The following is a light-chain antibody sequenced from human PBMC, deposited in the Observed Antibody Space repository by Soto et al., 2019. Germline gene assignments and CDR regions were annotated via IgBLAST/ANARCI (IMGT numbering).Light chain of an antibody. V-gene: IGLV1-40*01. Sequence: QSVLTQPPSVSGAPGQRVTISCTGSSSNIGAGYDVHWYQQLPGTAPKLLIYGNSNRPSGVPDRFSGSKSGTSASLAITGLQAEDEADYYCQSYASSFSAVFGGGTQLTVL. J-gene: IGLJ7*01. CDR3: QSYASSFSAV. CDR2: GNS. CDR1: SSNIGAGYD.